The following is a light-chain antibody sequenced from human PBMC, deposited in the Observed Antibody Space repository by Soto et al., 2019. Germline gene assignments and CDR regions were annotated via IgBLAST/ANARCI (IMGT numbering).Light chain of an antibody. CDR1: SSNIGNNY. CDR3: GTWDSSLSAV. Sequence: QPVLTQPPSVSAAPGQKVTISCSGSSSNIGNNYVSWYQQLPGTAPKLLIYENNKRPSGIPDRFSGSKSGTSATLGITGLQTGDEADYYCGTWDSSLSAVFGTGTKVTVL. J-gene: IGLJ1*01. CDR2: ENN. V-gene: IGLV1-51*02.